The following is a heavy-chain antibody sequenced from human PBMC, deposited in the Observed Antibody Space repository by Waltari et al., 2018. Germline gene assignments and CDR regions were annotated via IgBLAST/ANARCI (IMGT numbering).Heavy chain of an antibody. CDR2: IDWDDDK. V-gene: IGHV2-70*15. Sequence: QVTLRESGPALVKPTQTLTLTCTFSGFSLSTSGMCVSWIRQPPGKALEWLARIDWDDDKYYSTSLKTRLTISKDTSKNQVVLTMTNMDTVDTATYYCARIGTVADKYYFDYWGQGTLVTVSS. CDR3: ARIGTVADKYYFDY. J-gene: IGHJ4*02. CDR1: GFSLSTSGMC. D-gene: IGHD6-19*01.